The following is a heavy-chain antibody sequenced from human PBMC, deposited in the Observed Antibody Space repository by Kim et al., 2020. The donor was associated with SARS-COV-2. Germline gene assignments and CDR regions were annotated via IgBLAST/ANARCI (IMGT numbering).Heavy chain of an antibody. Sequence: SETLSLTCTVSGGSITSYYWSWIRQPQGKGLEWIGYFYYSGSTNYNPSLKSRVTISADTSKNKFSLKLWSVTAADTAVYYCASLSGITFDDWGQGTLVIVSS. J-gene: IGHJ4*02. D-gene: IGHD1-1*01. CDR2: FYYSGST. V-gene: IGHV4-59*08. CDR1: GGSITSYY. CDR3: ASLSGITFDD.